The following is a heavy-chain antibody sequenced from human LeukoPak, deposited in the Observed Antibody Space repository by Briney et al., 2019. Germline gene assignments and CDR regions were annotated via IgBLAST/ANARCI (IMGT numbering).Heavy chain of an antibody. V-gene: IGHV3-74*01. CDR2: INSDGSST. D-gene: IGHD1-26*01. CDR3: ARGGAYSNSGFDS. CDR1: GFTFSSYW. Sequence: GGSLRLSCAASGFTFSSYWMHWVRQPPEKGLVWVSRINSDGSSTSYADSVKGLFTISRDNAKNTLYLQMNSLRAEDTAVYYCARGGAYSNSGFDSWGQRTLVTVSS. J-gene: IGHJ4*02.